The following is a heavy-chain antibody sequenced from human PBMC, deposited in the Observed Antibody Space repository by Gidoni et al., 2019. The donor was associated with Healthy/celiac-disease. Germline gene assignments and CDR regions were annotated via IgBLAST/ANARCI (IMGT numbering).Heavy chain of an antibody. CDR2: ISGSGGST. CDR1: GFTFSSYA. CDR3: AKVFGKVVTAPFDY. V-gene: IGHV3-23*01. J-gene: IGHJ4*02. Sequence: EVQLLASGGGLVQPGGSLRLSCAASGFTFSSYAMSWVRQAPGKGLGWVAAISGSGGSTYYADSVKGRFTISRDNSKNTLYLQMNSLRAEDTAVYYCAKVFGKVVTAPFDYWGQGTLVTVSS. D-gene: IGHD2-21*02.